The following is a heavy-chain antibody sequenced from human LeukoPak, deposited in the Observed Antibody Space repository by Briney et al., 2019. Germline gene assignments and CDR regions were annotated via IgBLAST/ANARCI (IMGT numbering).Heavy chain of an antibody. Sequence: GGSLRLSCAASGFTFSTFSMNWVRQAPGKGLEWVSYISSNSGTIYYADSVKGRFTISRDNAKNSLSLQMNSLRREDTAVYYCARDGPGLVREVYYFDYWGQGTLVTVSS. V-gene: IGHV3-48*01. J-gene: IGHJ4*02. CDR1: GFTFSTFS. D-gene: IGHD3-10*01. CDR3: ARDGPGLVREVYYFDY. CDR2: ISSNSGTI.